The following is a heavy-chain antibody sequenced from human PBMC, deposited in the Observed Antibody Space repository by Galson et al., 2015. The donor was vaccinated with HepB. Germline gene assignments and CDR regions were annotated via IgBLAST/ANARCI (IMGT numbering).Heavy chain of an antibody. CDR2: IKQDGSEK. J-gene: IGHJ4*02. CDR3: AREVPFSIWFGELQNYFDY. V-gene: IGHV3-7*03. D-gene: IGHD3-10*01. CDR1: GFTFSSYW. Sequence: SLRLSCAASGFTFSSYWMSWVRQAPGKGLEWVANIKQDGSEKYYVDSVKGRFTISRDNAKNSLYLQMNSLRAEDTAVYYCAREVPFSIWFGELQNYFDYWGQGTLVTVSS.